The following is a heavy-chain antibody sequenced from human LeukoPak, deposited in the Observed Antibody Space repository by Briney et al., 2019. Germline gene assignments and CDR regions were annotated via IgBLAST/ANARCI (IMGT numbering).Heavy chain of an antibody. J-gene: IGHJ6*03. CDR2: INHSGST. Sequence: PSETLSLTCGVYGGSFSGDYWSWVRQPPGKGLEWIGEINHSGSTNYNPSLKSRVTISVDTSKNQFSLKLSSVTAADTAVYYCARRPLFYYYYYMDVWGKGTTVTISS. V-gene: IGHV4-34*01. CDR1: GGSFSGDY. CDR3: ARRPLFYYYYYMDV.